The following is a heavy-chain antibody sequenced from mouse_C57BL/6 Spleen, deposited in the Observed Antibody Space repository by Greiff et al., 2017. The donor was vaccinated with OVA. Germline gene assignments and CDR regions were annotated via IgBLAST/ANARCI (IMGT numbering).Heavy chain of an antibody. J-gene: IGHJ4*01. CDR2: INPGSGGT. V-gene: IGHV1-54*01. CDR1: GYAFTNYL. Sequence: VQLQQSGAELVRPGTSVKVSCKASGYAFTNYLIEWVKQRPGQGLEWIGVINPGSGGTNYNEKFKGKATLTADKSSSTAYMQLSSLTSEDAAVYFCARWSGGLRQDYAMDYWGQGTSVTVSS. CDR3: ARWSGGLRQDYAMDY. D-gene: IGHD2-4*01.